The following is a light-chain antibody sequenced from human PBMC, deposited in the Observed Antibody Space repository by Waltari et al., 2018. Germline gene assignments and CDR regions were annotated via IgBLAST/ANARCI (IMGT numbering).Light chain of an antibody. J-gene: IGKJ1*01. CDR1: QNVSPW. Sequence: DIQMTQSPSTLSASVGDRVTITCRASQNVSPWLAWYQHKPGKAPKLLIYKASSLESGVPSRFSGSGSGTEFTLTISCLQPDDFATYYGQHYKTSSRTFGQGTKVEFK. CDR3: QHYKTSSRT. CDR2: KAS. V-gene: IGKV1-5*03.